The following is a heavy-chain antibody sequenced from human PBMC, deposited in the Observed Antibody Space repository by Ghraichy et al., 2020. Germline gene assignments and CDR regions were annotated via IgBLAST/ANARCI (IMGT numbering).Heavy chain of an antibody. CDR1: GGSFSGYY. CDR3: ARTFGGPYYYYYYGMDV. D-gene: IGHD2-15*01. V-gene: IGHV4-34*01. CDR2: INHSGST. Sequence: SETPSLTCAVYGGSFSGYYWSWIRQPPGKGLEWIGEINHSGSTNYNPSLKSRVTISVDTSKNQFSLKLSSVTAADTAVYYCARTFGGPYYYYYYGMDVWGQGTTVTVSS. J-gene: IGHJ6*02.